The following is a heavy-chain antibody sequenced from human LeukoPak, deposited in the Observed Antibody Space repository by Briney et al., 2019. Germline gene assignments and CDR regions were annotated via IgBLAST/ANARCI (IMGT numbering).Heavy chain of an antibody. CDR2: INRDGSEK. J-gene: IGHJ5*02. CDR3: ARGGGYDSFYWFDP. CDR1: GFTFSSYW. V-gene: IGHV3-7*01. D-gene: IGHD5-12*01. Sequence: QPGGSLRLSCAASGFTFSSYWMTWVRQAPGKGLEWVANINRDGSEKNYVDSVKGRFTVSRDNAKNSLYLQMNSLRVEDTAVYYCARGGGYDSFYWFDPWGQGTLVTVSS.